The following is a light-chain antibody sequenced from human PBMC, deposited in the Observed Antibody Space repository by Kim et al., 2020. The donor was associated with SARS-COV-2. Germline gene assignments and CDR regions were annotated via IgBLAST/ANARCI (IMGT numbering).Light chain of an antibody. V-gene: IGLV3-19*01. J-gene: IGLJ1*01. CDR2: EGN. CDR1: SLRNSY. CDR3: HARISITKEYV. Sequence: SSELTQDPAVAVALGQTVRITCQGDSLRNSYAGWYQQKPGQAPLLVLYEGNNRPSGVPDRFSGSSSGNTASLTITGAQAEDEADYYCHARISITKEYVFGTGTKVTVL.